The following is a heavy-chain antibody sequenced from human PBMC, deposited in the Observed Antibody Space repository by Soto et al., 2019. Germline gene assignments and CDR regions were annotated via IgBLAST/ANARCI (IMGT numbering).Heavy chain of an antibody. J-gene: IGHJ5*02. CDR1: GYSFTTYW. CDR3: ARRLVPNCFDP. V-gene: IGHV5-51*01. CDR2: IYPGDSDT. Sequence: GESRKISCKASGYSFTTYWIGWVRQMPGKGLEWMGIIYPGDSDTGYSPSFQGQVTISADKSISTAYLQWSSLKASDTAMYYCARRLVPNCFDPWGQGTLVTVSS.